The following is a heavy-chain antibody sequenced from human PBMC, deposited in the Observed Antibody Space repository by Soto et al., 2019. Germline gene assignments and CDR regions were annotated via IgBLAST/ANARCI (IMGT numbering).Heavy chain of an antibody. Sequence: QVHLVQSGAEVRKPGASVKVSCKASGYTFTSYAMHWVRQAPGQRLEWMGWINAGNGNTKYSQKFQGRVTITRETSASTAYMELSSLRSEDTAVYYCARGLNGYLHYFDYWGQGTLVTVSS. J-gene: IGHJ4*02. CDR1: GYTFTSYA. D-gene: IGHD5-18*01. V-gene: IGHV1-3*01. CDR3: ARGLNGYLHYFDY. CDR2: INAGNGNT.